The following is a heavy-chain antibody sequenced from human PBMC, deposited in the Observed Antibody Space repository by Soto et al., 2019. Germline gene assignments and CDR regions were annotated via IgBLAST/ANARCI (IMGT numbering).Heavy chain of an antibody. CDR2: ISYDGSNK. Sequence: GGSLRLSCASSGFTFSSYVMHWVGQASGKGLEWVAVISYDGSNKYYADSVKGRFTISRDNSKNTLYLQMNSLRAEDTAVYYCARARSYYDFWSGYQYYSYYMYFWVNGT. CDR1: GFTFSSYV. J-gene: IGHJ6*03. D-gene: IGHD3-3*01. V-gene: IGHV3-30*03. CDR3: ARARSYYDFWSGYQYYSYYMYF.